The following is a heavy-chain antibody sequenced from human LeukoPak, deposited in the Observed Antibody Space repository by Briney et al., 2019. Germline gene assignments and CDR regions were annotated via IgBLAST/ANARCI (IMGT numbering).Heavy chain of an antibody. CDR3: ARSGHCSGTGCYAEGIDY. J-gene: IGHJ4*02. CDR2: ISGYNGNT. CDR1: GYTFTGNG. V-gene: IGHV1-18*01. D-gene: IGHD2-2*01. Sequence: ASVKVSCKASGYTFTGNGITWVRQAPGQGLEWMGWISGYNGNTAYAQMCQARVTMTTDTSTSTAYMEVTNLRSDDTAIYYCARSGHCSGTGCYAEGIDYWGQGTLVTVSS.